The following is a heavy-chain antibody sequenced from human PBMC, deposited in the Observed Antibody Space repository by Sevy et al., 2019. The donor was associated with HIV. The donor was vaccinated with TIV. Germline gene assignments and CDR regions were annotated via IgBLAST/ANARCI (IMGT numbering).Heavy chain of an antibody. CDR1: GFTFSSYA. Sequence: GGSLRLCCAASGFTFSSYAMSWVRQTPGKGLEWVSIISPGGGSTCYADSVQGRFTISRDNSKNTLFLQMSSLRAEDTAIYYCAKFRGFEVAPRLWYHYGMDVWGQRTTVTVSS. CDR2: ISPGGGST. D-gene: IGHD2-21*01. V-gene: IGHV3-23*01. CDR3: AKFRGFEVAPRLWYHYGMDV. J-gene: IGHJ6*02.